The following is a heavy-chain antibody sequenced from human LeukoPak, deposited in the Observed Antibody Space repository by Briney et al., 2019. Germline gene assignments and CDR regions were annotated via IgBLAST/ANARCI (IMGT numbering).Heavy chain of an antibody. D-gene: IGHD1-26*01. CDR3: AKDLVGVLDY. Sequence: SGGSLRLSCAASKFTFSSYWMHWVRQAPGKGLVWVSRINPDGSTTNYADSVKGRFTISRDNAKNTLYLQMNSLRAEDTAVYYCAKDLVGVLDYWGQGTLVTVSS. V-gene: IGHV3-74*01. CDR2: INPDGSTT. CDR1: KFTFSSYW. J-gene: IGHJ4*02.